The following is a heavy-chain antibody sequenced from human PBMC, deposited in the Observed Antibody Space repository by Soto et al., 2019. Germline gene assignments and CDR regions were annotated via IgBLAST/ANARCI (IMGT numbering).Heavy chain of an antibody. V-gene: IGHV4-4*02. Sequence: QVQLQESGPGLVKPSETLSLTCAVYGGSISSNKWWSWVRQPPGKGLEWIGEIYHRGSTNYNPSLKSRVTISRDKSKNQFSLQLTSVTAADSAVYYCARDDHIVVVPTSLGAMDVWGQGTTVTVSS. J-gene: IGHJ6*02. CDR2: IYHRGST. CDR3: ARDDHIVVVPTSLGAMDV. CDR1: GGSISSNKW. D-gene: IGHD2-2*01.